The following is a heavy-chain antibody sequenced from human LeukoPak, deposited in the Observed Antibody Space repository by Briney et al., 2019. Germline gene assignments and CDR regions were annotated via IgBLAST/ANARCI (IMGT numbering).Heavy chain of an antibody. CDR3: AKDNRGGWSGYFDY. V-gene: IGHV3-33*06. CDR1: GFTFSSYG. D-gene: IGHD6-19*01. CDR2: IWHDGSAK. Sequence: GGSLRLSCAASGFTFSSYGMHWVRQAPGKGLEWVAVIWHDGSAKFYVDSVRGRFSISRDDSKNTLYLQMNRLRAEDTALYYCAKDNRGGWSGYFDYWGRGTLVTVSS. J-gene: IGHJ4*02.